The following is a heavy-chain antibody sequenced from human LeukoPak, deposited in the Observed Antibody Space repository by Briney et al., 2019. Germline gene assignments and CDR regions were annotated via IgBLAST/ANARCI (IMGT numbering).Heavy chain of an antibody. Sequence: GESLKISCKGSGHSFTNYWISWVRQMPGKGLEWMGRIDPSDSYTNYSPSFQGHVTISADKSISTAYLQWSSLKASDTAMYYCARGEMATSKWYLDYWGQGTLVTVSS. CDR3: ARGEMATSKWYLDY. J-gene: IGHJ4*02. V-gene: IGHV5-10-1*01. D-gene: IGHD5-24*01. CDR1: GHSFTNYW. CDR2: IDPSDSYT.